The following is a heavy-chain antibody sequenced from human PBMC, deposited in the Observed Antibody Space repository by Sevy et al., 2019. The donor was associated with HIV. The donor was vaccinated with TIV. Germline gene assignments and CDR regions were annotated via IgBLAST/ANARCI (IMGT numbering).Heavy chain of an antibody. J-gene: IGHJ4*02. Sequence: GSLRLSCAASGFTFSANWMNWVRQAPGKGPEWVANIKGDGSDKHYVDSVEGRFTISRDNAKNLLYLQMNSLRVEDTAVYYCAHETFGRFESWGQGTLVTVSS. D-gene: IGHD3-16*01. CDR3: AHETFGRFES. CDR1: GFTFSANW. V-gene: IGHV3-7*01. CDR2: IKGDGSDK.